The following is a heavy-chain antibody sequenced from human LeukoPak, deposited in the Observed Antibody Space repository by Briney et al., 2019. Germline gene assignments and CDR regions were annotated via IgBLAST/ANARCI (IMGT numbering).Heavy chain of an antibody. Sequence: SETLSLTCTVSGGSISSSDYYWGWIRQPPGKGLEWIGSIYYGGSTYYNPSLKSRVTISVDTSMNQFSLKLSFVTTADTAVYYCATGSLPPYCSGGSCFSPYYYGMDVWGQGTTVTVSS. D-gene: IGHD2-15*01. V-gene: IGHV4-39*01. CDR3: ATGSLPPYCSGGSCFSPYYYGMDV. J-gene: IGHJ6*02. CDR1: GGSISSSDYY. CDR2: IYYGGST.